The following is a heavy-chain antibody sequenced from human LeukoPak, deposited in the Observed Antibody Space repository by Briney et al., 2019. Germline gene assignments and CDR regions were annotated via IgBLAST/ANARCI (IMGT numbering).Heavy chain of an antibody. CDR2: ISYDGSNK. Sequence: GGSLSLSCAASGFTFSSYGMHWVRQAPGKGLEWVAVISYDGSNKYYADSVKGRFTISRDNSKNTLYLQMNSLRAEDTAVYYCAKDSSGYFDYWGQGTLVTVSS. J-gene: IGHJ4*02. CDR1: GFTFSSYG. CDR3: AKDSSGYFDY. V-gene: IGHV3-30*18. D-gene: IGHD3-22*01.